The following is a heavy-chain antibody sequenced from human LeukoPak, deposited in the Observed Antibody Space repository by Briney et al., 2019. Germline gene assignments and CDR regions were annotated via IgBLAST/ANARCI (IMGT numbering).Heavy chain of an antibody. CDR3: AKNSGSRLYYYYGMDV. CDR2: ISGSGGST. Sequence: GGSLRLSCAASGFTFSSYAMSWVRQAPGKGLEWVSAISGSGGSTYYADSVKGRFTISRDNSKNTLYLQMNSLGAEDTAVYYCAKNSGSRLYYYYGMDVWGQGTTVTVSS. CDR1: GFTFSSYA. J-gene: IGHJ6*02. V-gene: IGHV3-23*01. D-gene: IGHD3-22*01.